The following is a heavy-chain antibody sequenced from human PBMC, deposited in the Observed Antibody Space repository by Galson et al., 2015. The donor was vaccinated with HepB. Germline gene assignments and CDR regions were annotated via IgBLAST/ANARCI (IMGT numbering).Heavy chain of an antibody. CDR1: GFTFSSYA. J-gene: IGHJ3*02. CDR2: ISYDGSNK. V-gene: IGHV3-30*04. D-gene: IGHD3-9*01. CDR3: ARDGLVRYFDWLFGIDAFDI. Sequence: SLRLSCAASGFTFSSYAMHWVRQAPGKGLEWVAVISYDGSNKYYADSVKGRFTISRDNSKNTLYLQMNSLRAEDTAVYYCARDGLVRYFDWLFGIDAFDIWGQGTMVTVSS.